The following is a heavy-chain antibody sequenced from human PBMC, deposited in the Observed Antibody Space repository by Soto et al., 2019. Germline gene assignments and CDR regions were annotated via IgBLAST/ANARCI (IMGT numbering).Heavy chain of an antibody. J-gene: IGHJ5*02. CDR3: ARDGSSTLEVDFWFDP. D-gene: IGHD6-13*01. Sequence: ASVKVSCKASGYTFTSYGISWVRQAPGQGLEWMGWISAYNGNTNYAQKLQGRVTMTTDTSTSTAYMELRSLRSDDTAVYYCARDGSSTLEVDFWFDPWGQGTLVTVSS. V-gene: IGHV1-18*01. CDR2: ISAYNGNT. CDR1: GYTFTSYG.